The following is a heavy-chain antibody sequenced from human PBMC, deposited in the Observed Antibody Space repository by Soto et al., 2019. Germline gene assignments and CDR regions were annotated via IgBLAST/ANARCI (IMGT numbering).Heavy chain of an antibody. D-gene: IGHD1-26*01. V-gene: IGHV4-39*01. Sequence: SETLSLTCAVSGDAMSSRDHYWGWIRQPPGKGLEWIGSIYYSGSTYYNPSLQSRVAISVDTSKNQFSLKLKSVTAADTAIYYCARRTVNIRTFYSGLKTPCFDSWGQRAPVTVSS. J-gene: IGHJ4*02. CDR2: IYYSGST. CDR1: GDAMSSRDHY. CDR3: ARRTVNIRTFYSGLKTPCFDS.